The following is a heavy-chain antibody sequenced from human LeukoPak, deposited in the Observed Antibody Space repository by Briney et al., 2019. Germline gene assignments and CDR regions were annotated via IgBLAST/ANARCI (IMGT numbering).Heavy chain of an antibody. CDR2: ISAYNGYT. D-gene: IGHD6-6*01. CDR1: GYTFTSYG. Sequence: ASVKVSCKASGYTFTSYGISWVRQAPGQGLEWMGWISAYNGYTNYAQKLQGRVTMTTDTSTSTAYMELRSLRSDDTAVYYCARDLGYSSSLGTPLDFWGQGTLVTVSS. CDR3: ARDLGYSSSLGTPLDF. V-gene: IGHV1-18*01. J-gene: IGHJ4*02.